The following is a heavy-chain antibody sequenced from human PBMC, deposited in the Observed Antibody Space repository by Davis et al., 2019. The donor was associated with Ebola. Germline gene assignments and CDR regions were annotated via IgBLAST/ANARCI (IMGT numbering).Heavy chain of an antibody. J-gene: IGHJ4*02. Sequence: ASVKVSCKASGYTFTSYGISWVRQAPGQGLEWMGWISAYNGNTAYAQILQGRVTMTTDTSTGTAYMELSSLRSKDTAVYFCARDEFDYWGQGTLVTVSS. CDR3: ARDEFDY. V-gene: IGHV1-18*04. CDR1: GYTFTSYG. CDR2: ISAYNGNT.